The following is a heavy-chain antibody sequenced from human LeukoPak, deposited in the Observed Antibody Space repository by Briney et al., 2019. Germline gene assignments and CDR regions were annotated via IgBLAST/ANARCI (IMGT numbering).Heavy chain of an antibody. CDR2: ISGSGGST. CDR3: AKDFFGRMVRGVTPSYYYYYYMDV. V-gene: IGHV3-23*01. Sequence: GGSLRLSCAASGFTFSSYAMSWVRPAPGKGLEWVSAISGSGGSTYYAHSAKGRFTISRDNSKNTLYLQMNSLRAEDTAVYYCAKDFFGRMVRGVTPSYYYYYYMDVWGKGTTVTVSS. D-gene: IGHD3-10*01. CDR1: GFTFSSYA. J-gene: IGHJ6*03.